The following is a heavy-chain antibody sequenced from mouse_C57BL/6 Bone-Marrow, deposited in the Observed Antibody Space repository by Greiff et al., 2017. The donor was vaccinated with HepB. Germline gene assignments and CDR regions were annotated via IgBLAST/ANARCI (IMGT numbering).Heavy chain of an antibody. CDR2: IHPNSGST. Sequence: VQLQQPGAELVKPGASVKLSCKASGYTFTSYWMHWVKQRPGQGLEWIGMIHPNSGSTNYNQKFKGKATLTVDKSSSTAYMQLSSLTSEDSAVYYCAIRGYYGPPFAYWGQGTLVTVSA. J-gene: IGHJ3*01. CDR1: GYTFTSYW. D-gene: IGHD1-1*01. CDR3: AIRGYYGPPFAY. V-gene: IGHV1-64*01.